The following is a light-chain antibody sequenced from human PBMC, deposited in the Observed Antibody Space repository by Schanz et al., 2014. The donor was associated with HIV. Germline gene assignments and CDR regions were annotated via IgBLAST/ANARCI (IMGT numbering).Light chain of an antibody. V-gene: IGKV3D-15*01. J-gene: IGKJ4*01. CDR3: QQYNNWLPLT. Sequence: EIALTQSPVTLSLSPGEGATLSCRASQTVSSSSLAWYQQKPGQSPRLLIYAASTRATGIPARFSGSGSGTEFTLTISSLQSEDFAVYYCQQYNNWLPLTFGGGTKVEIK. CDR2: AAS. CDR1: QTVSSS.